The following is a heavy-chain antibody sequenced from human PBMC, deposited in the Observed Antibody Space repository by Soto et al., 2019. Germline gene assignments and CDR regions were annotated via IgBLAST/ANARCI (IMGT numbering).Heavy chain of an antibody. CDR2: IYYSGST. Sequence: QVQLQESGPGLVKPSETLSLTCTVSGDSISSYYWSWIRQPPGKGLEWIGYIYYSGSTKHNPSLKNGATTSVDTSKNQFSLKLSSVTAADTAVYYCARLSSLWYFDLWGRGTLVTVSS. D-gene: IGHD3-10*01. CDR3: ARLSSLWYFDL. J-gene: IGHJ2*01. V-gene: IGHV4-59*08. CDR1: GDSISSYY.